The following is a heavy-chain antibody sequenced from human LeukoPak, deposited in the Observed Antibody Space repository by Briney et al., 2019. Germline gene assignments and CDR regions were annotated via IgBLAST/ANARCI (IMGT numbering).Heavy chain of an antibody. V-gene: IGHV1-2*02. CDR3: ARSPHILTGENFDY. D-gene: IGHD3-9*01. CDR2: INPNSGGT. Sequence: ASVKVSCKASGYSFTAYYMHWVRQAPGQGLEWMGWINPNSGGTNYAQKFQGRVTMTRDTSITTAYMEMSRLRSDDTALYYCARSPHILTGENFDYWGQGTLITVSS. J-gene: IGHJ4*02. CDR1: GYSFTAYY.